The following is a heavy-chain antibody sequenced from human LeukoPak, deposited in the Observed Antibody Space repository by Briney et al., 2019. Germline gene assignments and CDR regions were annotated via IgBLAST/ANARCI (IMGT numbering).Heavy chain of an antibody. CDR3: ARRSYYDSSGYYYY. D-gene: IGHD3-22*01. V-gene: IGHV4-34*01. CDR1: GGSFSGYY. J-gene: IGHJ4*02. CDR2: IYYSGST. Sequence: SETLSLTCAVYGGSFSGYYWSWIRQPPGKGLEWIGTIYYSGSTYYNPSLKSRVTISVDTSRNQFSLKLSSVTAADTAVYYCARRSYYDSSGYYYYWGQGTLVTVSS.